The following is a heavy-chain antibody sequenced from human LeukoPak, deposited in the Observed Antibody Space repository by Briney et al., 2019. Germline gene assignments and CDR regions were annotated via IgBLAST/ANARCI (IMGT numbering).Heavy chain of an antibody. D-gene: IGHD3-10*01. V-gene: IGHV3-23*01. Sequence: GGSLRLSCAASGFSFSVHGVSWVRQAPGKGLEWVSSFSGSGGSTYYADSVKGRFTVSRDNFKNTLYLQMNSLRADDTAIYYCAKGWLVGELLNSWGQGTLVTVSS. CDR3: AKGWLVGELLNS. J-gene: IGHJ4*02. CDR2: FSGSGGST. CDR1: GFSFSVHG.